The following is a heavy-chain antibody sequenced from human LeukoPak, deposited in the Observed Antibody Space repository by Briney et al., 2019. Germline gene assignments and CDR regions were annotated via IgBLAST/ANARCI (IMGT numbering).Heavy chain of an antibody. J-gene: IGHJ4*02. Sequence: PGRSLRLSCAASGFTFDDHGMYWVRQAPGKGLEWVSGINWNGGDKDYADSVKGRFTISRDNANNYVYLQMNSLRAEDSALYFCARGSGEVELLWLGEPTSQAGYFDYWGQGTLVTVSS. D-gene: IGHD3-10*01. V-gene: IGHV3-9*01. CDR1: GFTFDDHG. CDR3: ARGSGEVELLWLGEPTSQAGYFDY. CDR2: INWNGGDK.